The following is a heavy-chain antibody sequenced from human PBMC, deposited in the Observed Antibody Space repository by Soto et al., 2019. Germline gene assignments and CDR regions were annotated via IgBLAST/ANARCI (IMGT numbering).Heavy chain of an antibody. V-gene: IGHV1-69*01. D-gene: IGHD4-17*01. Sequence: QVQLVQSGAEVKKPGSSVKVSCKASGGTFSSYAISWVRQAPGQGLEWMGGIIPIFGTANYAQKFQGRVTITADESTSTAYMELSSLRSEDTAVYYCASTTTVTSDRIYYYYCGMDVWGQGTTVTVSS. CDR2: IIPIFGTA. CDR3: ASTTTVTSDRIYYYYCGMDV. CDR1: GGTFSSYA. J-gene: IGHJ6*02.